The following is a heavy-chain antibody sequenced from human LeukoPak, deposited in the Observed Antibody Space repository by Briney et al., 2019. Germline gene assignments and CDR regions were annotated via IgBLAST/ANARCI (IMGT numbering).Heavy chain of an antibody. Sequence: GGSLRLSCAASGFTFRNYWMGWVRQAPGKGLEWVANTKPDETAEYYADSVRGRFTTSRDNANNFLYLQMNSLRGEDTAVYYCARDGGLHTNFDYWGQGPRSPSPQ. D-gene: IGHD2-15*01. CDR3: ARDGGLHTNFDY. V-gene: IGHV3-7*01. CDR1: GFTFRNYW. CDR2: TKPDETAE. J-gene: IGHJ4*02.